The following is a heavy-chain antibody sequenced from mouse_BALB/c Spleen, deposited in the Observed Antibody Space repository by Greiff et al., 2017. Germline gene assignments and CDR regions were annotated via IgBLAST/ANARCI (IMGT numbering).Heavy chain of an antibody. D-gene: IGHD2-12*01. CDR2: INSNGGST. V-gene: IGHV5-6-3*01. J-gene: IGHJ2*01. CDR1: GFTFSSYG. CDR3: AREPRRYFDY. Sequence: EVKLQESGGGLVQPGGSLKLSCAASGFTFSSYGMSWVRQTPDKRLELVATINSNGGSTYYPDSVKGRFTISRDNAKNTLYLQMSSLKSEDTAMYYCAREPRRYFDYWGQGTTLTVSS.